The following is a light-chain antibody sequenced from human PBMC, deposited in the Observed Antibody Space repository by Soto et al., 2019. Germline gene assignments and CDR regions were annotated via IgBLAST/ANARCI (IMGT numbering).Light chain of an antibody. CDR1: QTIYTN. V-gene: IGKV3-15*01. CDR3: QQYNKWPNT. J-gene: IGKJ2*01. CDR2: SAS. Sequence: EVVMKQYPVTLSVSPGESAALSCRASQTIYTNLAWYQLKPGQDPRLLIYSASSMATGPPDRFSGSGSGTEFTLTISSLESEDLGVYYCQQYNKWPNTFGQGTRLEMK.